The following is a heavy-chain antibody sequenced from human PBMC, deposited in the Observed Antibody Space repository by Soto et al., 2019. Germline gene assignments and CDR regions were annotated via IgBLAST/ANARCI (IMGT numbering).Heavy chain of an antibody. V-gene: IGHV2-5*02. CDR1: GFSLSTGGVG. J-gene: IGHJ4*02. CDR3: ARTGSGDYALDY. CDR2: IYWDDVK. Sequence: QITLKESGPTLVKPTQTLTLTCTLSGFSLSTGGVGVGWIRQSPGKALEWLAVIYWDDVKHYSPSLERRLTLTKDTSESDVVLTMPNMDPVDTATYYCARTGSGDYALDYWGQGILVTVSS. D-gene: IGHD4-17*01.